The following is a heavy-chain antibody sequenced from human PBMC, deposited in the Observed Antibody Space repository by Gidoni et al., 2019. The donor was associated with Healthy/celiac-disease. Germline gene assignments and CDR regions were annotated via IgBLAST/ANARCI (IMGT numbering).Heavy chain of an antibody. V-gene: IGHV3-48*01. J-gene: IGHJ4*02. CDR2: VRSSSSSI. CDR3: ARSEYGGYDAFDY. CDR1: GFTFSGYN. D-gene: IGHD5-12*01. Sequence: EVQLVESGGGLVQPGGSLRLACAASGFTFSGYNMNWVRQAPGKGLEWVSYVRSSSSSIYYADSVKGRFTISRDNAENSLYLQMNSLRAEDTAVYYCARSEYGGYDAFDYWGQGTLVTVSS.